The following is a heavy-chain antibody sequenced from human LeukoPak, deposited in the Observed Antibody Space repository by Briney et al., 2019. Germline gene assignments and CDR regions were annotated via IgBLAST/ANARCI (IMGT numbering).Heavy chain of an antibody. CDR1: GFSFSSYW. J-gene: IGHJ5*02. CDR3: AKDRASSSWRNWFDP. D-gene: IGHD6-13*01. CDR2: INQDGTDI. V-gene: IGHV3-7*03. Sequence: GGSLRLSCAASGFSFSSYWMGWVRQAPGKGLEWVANINQDGTDIFYVDSVKGRFSISRDNAMHSLYLQMNSLRAEDTAVYYCAKDRASSSWRNWFDPWGQGTLVTVSS.